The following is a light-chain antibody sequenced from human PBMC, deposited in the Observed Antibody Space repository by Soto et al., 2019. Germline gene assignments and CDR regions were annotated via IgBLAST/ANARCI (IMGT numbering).Light chain of an antibody. CDR1: QSVSSN. V-gene: IGKV3-15*01. CDR3: QQYDIWPPYT. CDR2: GAS. J-gene: IGKJ2*01. Sequence: EIVMTQSPVTLSVSPGERATLSFRASQSVSSNLAWYQQKPGQAPRLLIYGASARATGIPARFTGSGSGTEFTVTISSLQSEDFAIYYCQQYDIWPPYTFGQGTKVDI.